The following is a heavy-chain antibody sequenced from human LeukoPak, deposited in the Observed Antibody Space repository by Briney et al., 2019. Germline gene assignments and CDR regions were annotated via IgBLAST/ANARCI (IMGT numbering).Heavy chain of an antibody. Sequence: SETLSLTCAVSGGSISSSNWWSWVRQPPGKGLEWIAEIFHSGSTNYNPSFKSRVTISVDKSKNQFSLKLNSVTAADTAVYFCARIDSMSWYYFDYWGQGMLVTVSS. CDR3: ARIDSMSWYYFDY. CDR2: IFHSGST. V-gene: IGHV4-4*02. D-gene: IGHD3-22*01. J-gene: IGHJ4*02. CDR1: GGSISSSNW.